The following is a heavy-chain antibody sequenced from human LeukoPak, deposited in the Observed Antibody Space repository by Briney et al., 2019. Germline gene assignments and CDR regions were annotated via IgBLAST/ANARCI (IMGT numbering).Heavy chain of an antibody. V-gene: IGHV3-30-3*01. D-gene: IGHD3-9*01. CDR1: GFTFNTFA. CDR3: ARDQPYYGILTGSYSYYGMDV. Sequence: PGKSLRLSCAASGFTFNTFAMHWVRQAPGKGLEWVAVISYDGTNKYYADSVKGRFTISRDNSKNTLYLQMNGLRAEDTAVYYCARDQPYYGILTGSYSYYGMDVWGQGTTVTVSS. CDR2: ISYDGTNK. J-gene: IGHJ6*02.